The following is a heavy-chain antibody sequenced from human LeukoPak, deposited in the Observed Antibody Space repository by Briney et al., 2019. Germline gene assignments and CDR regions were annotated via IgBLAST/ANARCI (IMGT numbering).Heavy chain of an antibody. Sequence: SETLSLTCTVSGGSISSYYWSWIRQPPGKGLEWIGYIYYSGSTNYNPSLKSRVTISVDTSKNQFSLKLSSVTAADTAVYYCARAQIKAGHFDYWGQGTLVTVSS. CDR1: GGSISSYY. J-gene: IGHJ4*02. V-gene: IGHV4-59*01. CDR2: IYYSGST. CDR3: ARAQIKAGHFDY. D-gene: IGHD3-10*01.